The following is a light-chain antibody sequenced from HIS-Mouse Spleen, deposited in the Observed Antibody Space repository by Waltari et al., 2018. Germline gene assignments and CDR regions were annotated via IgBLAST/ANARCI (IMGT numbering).Light chain of an antibody. CDR1: QSVLYSSNNKNY. J-gene: IGKJ4*01. CDR3: QQYYSTPLT. CDR2: WAS. Sequence: DIVMTQSPDSLAVSLGEGATINCKSSQSVLYSSNNKNYLAWYQQKPGQPPKLHIYWASTRESGVPDRFSGSGSGTDFTLTISSLQAEDVAVYYCQQYYSTPLTFGGGTKVEIK. V-gene: IGKV4-1*01.